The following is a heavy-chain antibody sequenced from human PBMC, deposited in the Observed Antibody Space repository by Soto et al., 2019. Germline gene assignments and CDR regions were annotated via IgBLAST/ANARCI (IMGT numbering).Heavy chain of an antibody. CDR3: ARRYGGGFDY. J-gene: IGHJ4*02. Sequence: QVQLLESGPGLVKPSETLSLTCTVSGGSISSYYWSWIRQPPGKGLEWIGYIYSSGSTNYNPSLKSRVTMSVDTSKNHFSLKLSSVTDADTAVYYCARRYGGGFDYWGQGTLVTVSS. D-gene: IGHD3-10*01. V-gene: IGHV4-59*08. CDR1: GGSISSYY. CDR2: IYSSGST.